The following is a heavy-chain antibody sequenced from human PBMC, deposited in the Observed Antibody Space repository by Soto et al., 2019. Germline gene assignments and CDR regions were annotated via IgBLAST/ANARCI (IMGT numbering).Heavy chain of an antibody. J-gene: IGHJ4*02. V-gene: IGHV4-61*01. Sequence: SETLSLTCTVSGGSVSSGSYYWSWIRQPPGKGLEWIGYIYYSGSTNYNPSLKSRVTISVDTSKNQFSLKLSSVTAADTAVYYCARDSYYDILSYDYWGQGTLVTVSS. CDR3: ARDSYYDILSYDY. CDR1: GGSVSSGSYY. CDR2: IYYSGST. D-gene: IGHD3-9*01.